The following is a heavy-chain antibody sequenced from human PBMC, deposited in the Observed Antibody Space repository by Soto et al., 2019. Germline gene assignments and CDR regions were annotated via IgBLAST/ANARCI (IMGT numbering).Heavy chain of an antibody. CDR1: GYTLTELS. Sequence: ASVKVSCKVSGYTLTELSMHWVRQAPGKGLEWMGGFDPEDGETIYAQKFQGRVTMTEDTSTDTAYMELSSLRSEDTAVYYCARGGPTYYYYGMDVWGQGTTVTVSS. CDR2: FDPEDGET. V-gene: IGHV1-24*01. CDR3: ARGGPTYYYYGMDV. J-gene: IGHJ6*02.